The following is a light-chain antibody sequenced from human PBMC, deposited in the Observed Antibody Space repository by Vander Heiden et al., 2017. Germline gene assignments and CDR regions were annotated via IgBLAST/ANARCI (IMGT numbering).Light chain of an antibody. CDR1: NIGSKS. Sequence: SYVLTQPPSVSVAPGQTASITCGGDNIGSKSVHWYQQRPGQAPVMVVYNDDDRPSGIPERVSGSNFGNTATLTISGVEAGDEADYYCQVWDSTSDHQVFGGGTKLTVL. V-gene: IGLV3-21*02. CDR3: QVWDSTSDHQV. J-gene: IGLJ3*02. CDR2: NDD.